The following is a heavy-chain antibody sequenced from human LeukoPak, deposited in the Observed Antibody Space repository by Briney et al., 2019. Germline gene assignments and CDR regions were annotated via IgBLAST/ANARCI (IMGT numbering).Heavy chain of an antibody. CDR3: ARVQGPYNWNYDYYYYGMDV. J-gene: IGHJ6*02. V-gene: IGHV4-59*01. CDR1: GGSISSYY. CDR2: IYYSGST. Sequence: SETLSLTCTVSGGSISSYYWSWIRQPPGKGLERIGYIYYSGSTNYNPSLKSRVTISVDTSRNQFSLKLSSVTAADTAVYYCARVQGPYNWNYDYYYYGMDVWGQGTTVTVSS. D-gene: IGHD1-7*01.